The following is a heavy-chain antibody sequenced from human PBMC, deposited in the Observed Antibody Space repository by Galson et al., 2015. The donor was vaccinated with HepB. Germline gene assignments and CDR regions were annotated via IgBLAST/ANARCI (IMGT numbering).Heavy chain of an antibody. CDR2: ISYDGSNE. CDR3: AKTPRILRYFDWISGLDY. D-gene: IGHD3-9*01. V-gene: IGHV3-30*18. CDR1: QFTFSSYG. J-gene: IGHJ4*02. Sequence: SLRLSCAAPQFTFSSYGMHWVRQAPGKGLEWVAVISYDGSNEYYGDSVKGRFTISRDNSKSTLYLQMNNVTTEDTAVYYCAKTPRILRYFDWISGLDYWGQGTLVIVSS.